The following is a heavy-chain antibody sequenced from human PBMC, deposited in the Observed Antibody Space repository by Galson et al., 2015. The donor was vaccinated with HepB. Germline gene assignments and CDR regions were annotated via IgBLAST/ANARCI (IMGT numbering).Heavy chain of an antibody. CDR2: IYSGGKT. D-gene: IGHD4-23*01. CDR3: VRAKGKEWYFAL. V-gene: IGHV3-53*01. CDR1: GLTATDHY. Sequence: SLTLPCAASGLTATDHYMTWVRQAPGKGLQWVSSIYSGGKTYYADSVKGRFTISRDTSNNTLYLQMNTLRADDTAVYYCVRAKGKEWYFALWGRGTLISVS. J-gene: IGHJ2*01.